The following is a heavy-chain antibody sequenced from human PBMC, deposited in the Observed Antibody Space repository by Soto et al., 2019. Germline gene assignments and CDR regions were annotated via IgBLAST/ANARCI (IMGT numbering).Heavy chain of an antibody. Sequence: PSETLSLTCAVYGGSFSGYYWIWIRQPPGKGLEWIGEINHSGSTNYNPSLKGRVTISVDTSKNQFSLKLSSVTAADTAVYYCASSAPPTRKHRMRNNWFDPWGQGTLVTVSS. D-gene: IGHD6-6*01. V-gene: IGHV4-34*01. J-gene: IGHJ5*02. CDR1: GGSFSGYY. CDR3: ASSAPPTRKHRMRNNWFDP. CDR2: INHSGST.